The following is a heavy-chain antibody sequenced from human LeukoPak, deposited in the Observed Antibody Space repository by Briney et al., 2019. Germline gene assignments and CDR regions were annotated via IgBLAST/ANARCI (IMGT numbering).Heavy chain of an antibody. J-gene: IGHJ3*02. CDR3: ARDRRRTVVVPAAGDAFDI. CDR1: GFTFSGYT. V-gene: IGHV3-21*04. D-gene: IGHD2-2*01. Sequence: GGSLRLSCAASGFTFSGYTMTWVRQAPGKGLEWVSSISSSSSYIYYADSVKGRFTISRDNAKNSLYLQMNSLRAEDTAVYYCARDRRRTVVVPAAGDAFDIWGQGTMVTVSS. CDR2: ISSSSSYI.